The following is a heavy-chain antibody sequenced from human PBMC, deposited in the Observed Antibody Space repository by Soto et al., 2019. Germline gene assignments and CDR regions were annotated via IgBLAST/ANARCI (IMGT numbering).Heavy chain of an antibody. CDR3: ARAPGRTRDSFYI. Sequence: EVQLVESGGGLVQPGGSLRLSCAASGFTFSTYWMHWVRQVPGKGLVWVSRINSDGSSTYYADSVKGRFTISRDNAKNTLDLQINSLGAEGKAVFYWARAPGRTRDSFYIWGQGTMVTVSS. V-gene: IGHV3-74*01. J-gene: IGHJ3*02. CDR1: GFTFSTYW. CDR2: INSDGSST.